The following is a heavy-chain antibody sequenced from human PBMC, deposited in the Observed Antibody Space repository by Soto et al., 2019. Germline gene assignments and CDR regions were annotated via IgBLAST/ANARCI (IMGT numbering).Heavy chain of an antibody. CDR2: INSDGSST. J-gene: IGHJ6*02. V-gene: IGHV3-74*01. CDR1: GFTFSSYW. Sequence: GGSLRLSCAASGFTFSSYWMHWVRQAPGKGLVWVSRINSDGSSTSYADSVKGRFTISRDNAKNTLYLQMNSLRAEDTAVYYCASLAPYYGSGSYYKGYYYGMDVWGQGTTVTVSS. D-gene: IGHD3-10*01. CDR3: ASLAPYYGSGSYYKGYYYGMDV.